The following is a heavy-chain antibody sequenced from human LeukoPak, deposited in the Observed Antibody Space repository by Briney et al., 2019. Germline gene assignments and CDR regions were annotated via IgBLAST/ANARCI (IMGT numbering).Heavy chain of an antibody. Sequence: GGSLRLSCAASGFTFSSYGMHWVRQAPGKGLEWVAFIRYDGSNKYYADSVKGRFTISRDNSENTLYLQMNSLRAEDTAVYYCAKLENYYDSSGYPEIRPFRYMDVWGKGTTVTVSS. V-gene: IGHV3-30*02. D-gene: IGHD3-22*01. J-gene: IGHJ6*03. CDR2: IRYDGSNK. CDR1: GFTFSSYG. CDR3: AKLENYYDSSGYPEIRPFRYMDV.